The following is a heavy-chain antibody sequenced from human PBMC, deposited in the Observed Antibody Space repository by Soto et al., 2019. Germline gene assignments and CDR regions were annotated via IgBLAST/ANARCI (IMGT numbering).Heavy chain of an antibody. Sequence: GSLRLTCEVSGFTFSSFAMGGVRQAPGKGLEWLSSVSADGVSSFSADSVRGRFRVSRDNSKNTLFLQMRFLRVEDTAVYYCAKTRQAPVGTHFFDLWGQGTPVTVSS. CDR1: GFTFSSFA. J-gene: IGHJ4*02. CDR3: AKTRQAPVGTHFFDL. CDR2: VSADGVSS. V-gene: IGHV3-23*01. D-gene: IGHD1-7*01.